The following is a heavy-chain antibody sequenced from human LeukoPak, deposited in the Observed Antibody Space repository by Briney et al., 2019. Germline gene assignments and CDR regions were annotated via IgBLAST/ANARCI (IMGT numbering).Heavy chain of an antibody. CDR1: GESFNDCY. Sequence: PSETLSLTCAVYGESFNDCYWSWIRQPPGKGLEWIGEINHSGSTNYNSSLKSRVTISVDTSKNQFSLKLRSVTAADTATYYCARFSHHYNYVWGSFRYDYWGQGTLVTVSS. CDR3: ARFSHHYNYVWGSFRYDY. J-gene: IGHJ4*02. CDR2: INHSGST. V-gene: IGHV4-34*01. D-gene: IGHD3-16*02.